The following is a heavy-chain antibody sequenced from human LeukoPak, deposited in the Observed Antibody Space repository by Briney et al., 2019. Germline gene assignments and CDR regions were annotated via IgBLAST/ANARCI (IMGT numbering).Heavy chain of an antibody. CDR1: GFTFTSYW. J-gene: IGHJ4*02. CDR3: ARRVFFDY. CDR2: IKQDGSEK. D-gene: IGHD6-13*01. Sequence: GGSLRLSCAASGFTFTSYWMTWVRQAPGKGLEWVANIKQDGSEKHSVDSVKGRFTTSRDNAKNSLYLQMNSLRAEDTAVYYCARRVFFDYWGQGTLVTVSS. V-gene: IGHV3-7*02.